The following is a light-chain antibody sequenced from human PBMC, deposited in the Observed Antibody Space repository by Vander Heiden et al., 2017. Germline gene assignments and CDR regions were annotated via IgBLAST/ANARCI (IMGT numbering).Light chain of an antibody. V-gene: IGLV8-61*01. CDR3: VLYISRGISV. CDR2: STN. J-gene: IGLJ3*02. Sequence: QTVVTQEPSFSVSPGETVTLTCGLPSRSVSTSNYPSWYQHTPGQAPRMLIYSTNTRSSGVPDRFSGSILGNRAALTITGAQADDESDYYCVLYISRGISVFGGGTKLTVL. CDR1: SRSVSTSNY.